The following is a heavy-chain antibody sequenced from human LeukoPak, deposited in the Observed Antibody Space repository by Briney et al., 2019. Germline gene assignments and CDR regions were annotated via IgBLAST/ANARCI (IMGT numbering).Heavy chain of an antibody. Sequence: GGSLRLSCAASGFSFSNNAMSWVRQAPGNGLEWVSAIGSSGGGTYYADSLQGRFTISRDNSKNTLYLQMNSLRAEDTAVYYCVKRYCSGGTCYSAFDYWGHGTLVTVSS. V-gene: IGHV3-23*01. D-gene: IGHD2-15*01. CDR2: IGSSGGGT. CDR1: GFSFSNNA. CDR3: VKRYCSGGTCYSAFDY. J-gene: IGHJ4*01.